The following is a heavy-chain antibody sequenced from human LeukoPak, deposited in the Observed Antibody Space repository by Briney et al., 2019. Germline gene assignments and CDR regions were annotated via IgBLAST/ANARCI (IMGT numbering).Heavy chain of an antibody. Sequence: GASVKVSCKASGGTFSSYAISWVRQAPGQGLEWMGGIIPIFGTANYAQKFQGRVTITADESTSTAYMELSSLRSEDTAVYYCARPDCSGGSCYSYYYYGMDVWGQGTTVTVSS. D-gene: IGHD2-15*01. CDR1: GGTFSSYA. CDR2: IIPIFGTA. CDR3: ARPDCSGGSCYSYYYYGMDV. V-gene: IGHV1-69*13. J-gene: IGHJ6*02.